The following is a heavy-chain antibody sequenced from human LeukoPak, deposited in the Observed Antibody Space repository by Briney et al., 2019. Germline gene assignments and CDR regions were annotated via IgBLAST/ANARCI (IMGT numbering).Heavy chain of an antibody. Sequence: SETLSLTCTVSGGSISSYYWSWIRQPPGKGLEWIGYIYYMGNTNYNPSLKSRVTTSVDTSKNQFSLKLSSVTAADTAVYYCARAHYDILTGYYHDAFGIWGQGTMVTVSS. CDR2: IYYMGNT. V-gene: IGHV4-59*01. CDR3: ARAHYDILTGYYHDAFGI. J-gene: IGHJ3*02. D-gene: IGHD3-9*01. CDR1: GGSISSYY.